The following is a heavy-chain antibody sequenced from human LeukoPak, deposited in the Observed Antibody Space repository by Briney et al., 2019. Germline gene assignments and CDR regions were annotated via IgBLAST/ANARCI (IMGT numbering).Heavy chain of an antibody. CDR1: GGTFSSYA. J-gene: IGHJ5*02. CDR3: ARDFTVVVAATGGWFDP. V-gene: IGHV1-69*04. CDR2: IIPILGIA. D-gene: IGHD2-15*01. Sequence: GASVKVSCKASGGTFSSYAISWVRQAPGQGLEWMGRIIPILGIANYAQKFQGRVTITADKSTSTAYMELSSLRSEDTAVYYCARDFTVVVAATGGWFDPWGQGTLVTVSS.